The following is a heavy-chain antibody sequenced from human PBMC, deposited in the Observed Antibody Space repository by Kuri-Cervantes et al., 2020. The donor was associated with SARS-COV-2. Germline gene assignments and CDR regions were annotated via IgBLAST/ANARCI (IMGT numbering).Heavy chain of an antibody. J-gene: IGHJ4*02. CDR2: IIPILGIA. D-gene: IGHD2/OR15-2a*01. CDR3: ARDGSTTMKAGDY. V-gene: IGHV1-69*10. CDR1: ENTFISYD. Sequence: SVKVSCKASENTFISYDINWVRQGTGQGLEWMGGIIPILGIANYAQKFQGRVTITADKSTSTAYMELSSLRSEDTAVYYCARDGSTTMKAGDYWGQGTLVTVSS.